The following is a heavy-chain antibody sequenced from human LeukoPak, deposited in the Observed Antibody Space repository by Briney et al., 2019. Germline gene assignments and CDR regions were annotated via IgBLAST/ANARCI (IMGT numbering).Heavy chain of an antibody. V-gene: IGHV3-15*01. Sequence: GGSLRLSCAASGFTFSNAWMSWVRQAPGKGLEWVGRIKSKTDGGTTDYAAPVKGRFTISRDDSKNTLYLQMNSLKTEDTAVYYCTTLKKHTRALRYNWNYCMDVWGQGTTVTVSS. CDR1: GFTFSNAW. J-gene: IGHJ6*02. CDR3: TTLKKHTRALRYNWNYCMDV. CDR2: IKSKTDGGTT. D-gene: IGHD1-20*01.